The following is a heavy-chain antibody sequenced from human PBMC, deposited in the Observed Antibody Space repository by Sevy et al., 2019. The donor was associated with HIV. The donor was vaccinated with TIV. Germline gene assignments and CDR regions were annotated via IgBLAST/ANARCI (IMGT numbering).Heavy chain of an antibody. CDR3: SREGSEGSVAQPDAFDI. CDR2: IRSKTYGGTT. V-gene: IGHV3-49*03. Sequence: GSLRLSCTASGFTFGEYAMSWFRQAPGKGLEWVGFIRSKTYGGTTEYAASVKGRFTISRDDSKSIAYLQMNSLKTEDTAMYYCSREGSEGSVAQPDAFDIWGQWTMVTVSS. D-gene: IGHD6-19*01. J-gene: IGHJ3*02. CDR1: GFTFGEYA.